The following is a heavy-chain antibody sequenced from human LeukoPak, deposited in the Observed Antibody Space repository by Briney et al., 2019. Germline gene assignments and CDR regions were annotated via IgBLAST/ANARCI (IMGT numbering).Heavy chain of an antibody. J-gene: IGHJ6*03. V-gene: IGHV3-9*03. CDR3: AKGGGGRLIYYYYMDV. Sequence: PGGSLRLSCAASGFTFSSYGMSWVRQAPGKGLEWVSGITWNSDNIEYADSVKGRFTISRDNAKNSLYLQMNSLRAEDMALYYCAKGGGGRLIYYYYMDVWGKGTTVTVSS. CDR1: GFTFSSYG. D-gene: IGHD3-16*01. CDR2: ITWNSDNI.